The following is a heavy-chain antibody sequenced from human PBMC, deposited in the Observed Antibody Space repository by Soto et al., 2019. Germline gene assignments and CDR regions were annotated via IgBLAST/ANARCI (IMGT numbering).Heavy chain of an antibody. CDR3: VRDGTKNLRDWFDP. J-gene: IGHJ5*02. CDR1: GGSIGSSSYY. V-gene: IGHV4-39*02. D-gene: IGHD1-1*01. CDR2: LYYTGTT. Sequence: PSETLSLTCSVSGGSIGSSSYYFGWIRQPPGKGLEWIGSLYYTGTTYYNSSLKSRVTISADKSQNQFSLRLSSVTAADTAMYYCVRDGTKNLRDWFDPWGQGILVTVSS.